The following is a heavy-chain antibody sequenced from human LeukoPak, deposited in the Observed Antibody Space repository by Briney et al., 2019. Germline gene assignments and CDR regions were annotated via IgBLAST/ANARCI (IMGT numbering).Heavy chain of an antibody. CDR3: ARDVYYGSGSPRLDY. CDR1: GFTFSDYN. V-gene: IGHV3-48*01. Sequence: GGSLRLSCATSGFTFSDYNMNWVRQVPGKGLESVSYMSRSGNIIYYADSVKGRFTISRDNAKNSLYLQMNSLRVEDTGVYYCARDVYYGSGSPRLDYWGQGTLVTVSS. D-gene: IGHD3-10*01. CDR2: MSRSGNII. J-gene: IGHJ4*02.